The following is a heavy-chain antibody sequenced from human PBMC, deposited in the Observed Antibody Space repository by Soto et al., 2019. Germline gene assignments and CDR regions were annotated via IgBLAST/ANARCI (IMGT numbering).Heavy chain of an antibody. V-gene: IGHV3-30*18. CDR1: GFTFSSYG. D-gene: IGHD3-22*01. CDR2: ISYDGSNK. J-gene: IGHJ4*02. Sequence: QVQLVESGGGVVQPGRSLRLSCAASGFTFSSYGRHWVRQAPGKGLEWVAVISYDGSNKYYADSVKGRFTISRDNSKNTLYLQMNSLRAEDTAVYYCAKEEGRYYDSSGYFDYWGQGTLVTVSS. CDR3: AKEEGRYYDSSGYFDY.